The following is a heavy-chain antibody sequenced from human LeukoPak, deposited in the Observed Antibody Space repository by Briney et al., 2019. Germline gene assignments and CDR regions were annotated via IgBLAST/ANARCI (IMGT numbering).Heavy chain of an antibody. CDR1: GDSISTYY. CDR2: IFTSGST. Sequence: SETLSLTCTVSGDSISTYYWSWIRQPAGKGLEWIGRIFTSGSTNYNPSLKSRVTMSLDTSKSQFSLKLSSVTAVDTAVYYCARRALPGNWFDPWGQGALVTISS. J-gene: IGHJ5*02. V-gene: IGHV4-4*07. CDR3: ARRALPGNWFDP.